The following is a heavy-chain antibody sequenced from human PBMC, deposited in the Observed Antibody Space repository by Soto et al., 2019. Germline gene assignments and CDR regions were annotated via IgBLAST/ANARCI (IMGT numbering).Heavy chain of an antibody. J-gene: IGHJ4*02. V-gene: IGHV3-15*01. Sequence: LRLSCAASGFTFSNAWMTWVRQAPGQGLVWVGRIKSKTDGGTADYAAPVRGRFTISRDDSKDTLYLQMSGLKTEDTAVYYCTTDAYYDTSGHWFWGQGTPVTVSS. CDR2: IKSKTDGGTA. CDR1: GFTFSNAW. D-gene: IGHD3-22*01. CDR3: TTDAYYDTSGHWF.